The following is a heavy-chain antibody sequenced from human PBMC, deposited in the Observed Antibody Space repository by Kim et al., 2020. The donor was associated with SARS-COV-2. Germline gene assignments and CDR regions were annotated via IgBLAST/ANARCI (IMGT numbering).Heavy chain of an antibody. V-gene: IGHV6-1*01. D-gene: IGHD6-6*01. Sequence: SQTLSLTCAISGDSVSSNSAAWNWIRQSPSRGLEWLGRTYYRSKWYNDYAVSVKSRITINPDTSKNQFSLQLNSVTPEDTAVYYCARDLMYSSSSTYYYYYGMDVWGQGTTVTVSS. CDR2: TYYRSKWYN. CDR3: ARDLMYSSSSTYYYYYGMDV. J-gene: IGHJ6*02. CDR1: GDSVSSNSAA.